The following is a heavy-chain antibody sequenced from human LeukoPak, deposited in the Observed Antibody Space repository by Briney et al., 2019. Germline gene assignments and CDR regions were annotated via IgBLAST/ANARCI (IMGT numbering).Heavy chain of an antibody. V-gene: IGHV3-30-3*01. CDR3: ARGQYSSSPPRDY. CDR1: GFTFSSYA. CDR2: ISYDGSNK. J-gene: IGHJ4*02. Sequence: PGGSLRLSCAASGFTFSSYAMHWVRQAPGKGLEWVAVISYDGSNKYYADSVKGRFTISRDNSKNTLYLQMNSLRAEDTAVYYCARGQYSSSPPRDYWGQGTLVTVSS. D-gene: IGHD6-6*01.